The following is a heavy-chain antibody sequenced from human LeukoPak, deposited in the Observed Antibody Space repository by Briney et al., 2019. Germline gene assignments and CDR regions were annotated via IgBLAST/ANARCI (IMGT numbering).Heavy chain of an antibody. V-gene: IGHV3-23*01. CDR1: DFSFRSYW. CDR3: AKGHSALVAISAYHFFEY. CDR2: VSGSDDST. J-gene: IGHJ4*02. Sequence: GGSLRLSCAASDFSFRSYWMSWVRQAPGKGLEWVSDVSGSDDSTHYADSVKGRFTISRANSKNTLYLQMNSLRAEDTAVYYCAKGHSALVAISAYHFFEYWGQGTLVTVSS. D-gene: IGHD5-12*01.